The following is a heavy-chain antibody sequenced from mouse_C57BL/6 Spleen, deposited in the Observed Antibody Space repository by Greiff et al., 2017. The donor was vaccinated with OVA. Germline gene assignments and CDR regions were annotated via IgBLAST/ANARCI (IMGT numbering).Heavy chain of an antibody. CDR1: GFTFSSYA. CDR3: TREGVTGRGYFDY. J-gene: IGHJ2*01. D-gene: IGHD4-1*01. V-gene: IGHV5-9-1*02. Sequence: EVMLVESGEGLVKPGGSLKLSCAASGFTFSSYAMSWVRQTPEKRLEWVAYISSGGDYIYYADTVKGRFTISRDNARNTLYLQMSSLKSEDTAMYYCTREGVTGRGYFDYWGQGTTLTVSS. CDR2: ISSGGDYI.